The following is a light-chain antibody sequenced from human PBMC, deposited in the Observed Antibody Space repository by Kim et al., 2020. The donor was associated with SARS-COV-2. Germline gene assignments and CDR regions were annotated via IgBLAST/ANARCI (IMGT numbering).Light chain of an antibody. Sequence: QSVLTQPPSASGTPGQRVTISCSGSGPNTGTNYVQWYRQFPGTAPKLLIYRDDQRPSGVPDRFSGSKSGTSASLAISGLRSEDEADYYCAVWDDRLTGWMFGGGTKLTVL. J-gene: IGLJ3*02. CDR1: GPNTGTNY. CDR2: RDD. V-gene: IGLV1-47*01. CDR3: AVWDDRLTGWM.